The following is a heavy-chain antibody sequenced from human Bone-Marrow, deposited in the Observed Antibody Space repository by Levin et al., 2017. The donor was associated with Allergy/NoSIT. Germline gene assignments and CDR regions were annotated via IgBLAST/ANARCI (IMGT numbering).Heavy chain of an antibody. Sequence: GGSLRLSCAGSGFSFADYTMIWFRQGPGKGLEWVGFMRSTTYGGTTEFAASVKGIFTISRDDSNSIAYLQMKSLKSEDTAVYYCSGLVGTTTLLDYWGRGTLVTVSS. D-gene: IGHD1-26*01. CDR1: GFSFADYT. V-gene: IGHV3-49*03. J-gene: IGHJ4*02. CDR3: SGLVGTTTLLDY. CDR2: MRSTTYGGTT.